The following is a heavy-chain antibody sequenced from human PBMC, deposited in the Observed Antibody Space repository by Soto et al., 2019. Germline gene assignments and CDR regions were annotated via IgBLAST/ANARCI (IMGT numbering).Heavy chain of an antibody. Sequence: PSETPPLTCTVSGGSISGYCWSWIRQPSGKGLEWIWRIYTSGSTNYNPSLKSRVTMSVDTSKNQFSLKLSSVTAADKAVYYCARVGTRMDYYYYGMDVWGQGTRSPSP. CDR3: ARVGTRMDYYYYGMDV. CDR2: IYTSGST. CDR1: GGSISGYC. V-gene: IGHV4-4*07. J-gene: IGHJ6*02. D-gene: IGHD2-8*01.